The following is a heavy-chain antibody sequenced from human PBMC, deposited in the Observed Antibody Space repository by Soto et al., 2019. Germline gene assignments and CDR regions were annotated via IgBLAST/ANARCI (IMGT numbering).Heavy chain of an antibody. V-gene: IGHV2-5*02. CDR1: GFSVTTSGVG. Sequence: QMTLKESGPTLVKPTQTLTLTCTLSGFSVTTSGVGVGWIRQPPGKALEWLALIYWDDNKRYSPSLKSRLTITKDTTKNHVVLTMTNMDTVDKATYYCARRPLTSHYATSAYLNWFDPWGQGVLVTVSS. CDR3: ARRPLTSHYATSAYLNWFDP. J-gene: IGHJ5*02. D-gene: IGHD3-22*01. CDR2: IYWDDNK.